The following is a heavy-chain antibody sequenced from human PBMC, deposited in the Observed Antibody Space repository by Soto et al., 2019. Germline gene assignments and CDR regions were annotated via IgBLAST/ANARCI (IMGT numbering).Heavy chain of an antibody. CDR2: IIPILGIT. V-gene: IGHV1-69*04. CDR3: ARDWLGATGY. D-gene: IGHD1-26*01. CDR1: GGTFSSYT. J-gene: IGHJ4*02. Sequence: GASVKVSCKASGGTFSSYTISWLRQAPGQGLEWMGRIIPILGITNYAQKFQGRVTMTRDTSTSTAYMELSSLRSEDTAVYYCARDWLGATGYWGQGTLVTVSS.